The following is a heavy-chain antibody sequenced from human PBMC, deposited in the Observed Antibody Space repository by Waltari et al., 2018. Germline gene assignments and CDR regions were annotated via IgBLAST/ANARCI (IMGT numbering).Heavy chain of an antibody. J-gene: IGHJ4*02. CDR1: GGTFSSYA. V-gene: IGHV1-69*01. CDR2: IIPIFGTA. CDR3: ARENATYYDFWSPKAALFDY. Sequence: QVQLVQSGAEVKKPGSSVKVSCKASGGTFSSYAISWVRQAPGQGLEWMGGIIPIFGTATYAQKFQGRVTITADESTSTAYMELSSLRSEDTAVYYCARENATYYDFWSPKAALFDYWGQGTLVTVSS. D-gene: IGHD3-3*01.